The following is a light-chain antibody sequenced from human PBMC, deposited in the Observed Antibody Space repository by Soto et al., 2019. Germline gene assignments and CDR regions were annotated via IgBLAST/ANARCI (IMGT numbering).Light chain of an antibody. Sequence: QSALTQPASVSGSPGQSITISCTGTSRDVGGYNYVSWHQQHPGKAPKVIITEVRNRPSGVSNRFSGSKSGNTASLTISGLQAEDEADDYCSSYRSSSTCVVFGGGTKLTVL. CDR1: SRDVGGYNY. CDR2: EVR. J-gene: IGLJ2*01. V-gene: IGLV2-14*01. CDR3: SSYRSSSTCVV.